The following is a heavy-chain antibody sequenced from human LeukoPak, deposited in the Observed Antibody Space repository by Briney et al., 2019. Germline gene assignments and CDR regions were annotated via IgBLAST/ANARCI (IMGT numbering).Heavy chain of an antibody. CDR1: GGSISSYY. D-gene: IGHD3-9*01. CDR2: IYYSGST. J-gene: IGHJ4*02. V-gene: IGHV4-59*08. Sequence: PSETLSLTCTVSGGSISSYYWSWIRQPQGKGLQWIGYIYYSGSTNYNPSLKSRVTISVDTSKNQFSLKLNSVTAADTAVYYCARAPPDYDILTGSVTDWGQGTLVTASS. CDR3: ARAPPDYDILTGSVTD.